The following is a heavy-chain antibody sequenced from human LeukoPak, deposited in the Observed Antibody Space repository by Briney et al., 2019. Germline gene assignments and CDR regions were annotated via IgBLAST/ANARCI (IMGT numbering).Heavy chain of an antibody. CDR2: IYSGGNT. V-gene: IGHV3-53*01. CDR1: GFTVSSNY. CDR3: ARSFNGAYFGY. Sequence: GGSLRLSCAASGFTVSSNYMSWVRQAPGKGLEWVSLIYSGGNTYYVDSVKGRFTISRDNSKNTLYLQMNSLRAEDTAVYYCARSFNGAYFGYWGQGTLVTVSS. J-gene: IGHJ4*02. D-gene: IGHD3-10*01.